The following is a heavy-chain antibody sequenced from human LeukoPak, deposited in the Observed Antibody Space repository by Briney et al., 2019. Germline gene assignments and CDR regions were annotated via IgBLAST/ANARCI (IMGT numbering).Heavy chain of an antibody. Sequence: GGSLRLSCAASGFTFSSYAMHWVRQAPGKGLEWVAVISYDGSNKYYADSVKGRFTISRDNSKNTLYLQMNSLRAGDTAVYYCASSVNCSSTSCPRGVLRYFDWPIDYWGQGTLVTVSS. CDR2: ISYDGSNK. J-gene: IGHJ4*02. V-gene: IGHV3-30*04. CDR1: GFTFSSYA. CDR3: ASSVNCSSTSCPRGVLRYFDWPIDY. D-gene: IGHD3-9*01.